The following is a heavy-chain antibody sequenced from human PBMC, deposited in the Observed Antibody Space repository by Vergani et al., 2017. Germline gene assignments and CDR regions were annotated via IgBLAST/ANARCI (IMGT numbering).Heavy chain of an antibody. D-gene: IGHD2-15*01. V-gene: IGHV4-59*01. CDR1: GGSISSYY. CDR2: IYYSGST. Sequence: QVQLQESGPGLVKPSETLSLTCTVSGGSISSYYWSWIRQPPGKGLEWIGYIYYSGSTNYNPSLKSRGTISVDTSKNQFSLKLSSVTAADTAVYYCARASYCSGGSCSGWFDPWGQGTLVTVSS. CDR3: ARASYCSGGSCSGWFDP. J-gene: IGHJ5*02.